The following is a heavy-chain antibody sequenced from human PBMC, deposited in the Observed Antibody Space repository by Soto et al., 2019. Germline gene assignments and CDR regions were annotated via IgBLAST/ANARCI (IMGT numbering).Heavy chain of an antibody. V-gene: IGHV3-11*01. J-gene: IGHJ4*02. CDR2: ISGGGSTT. CDR1: GFTFNDYY. D-gene: IGHD6-19*01. Sequence: GGSLRLSCAVSGFTFNDYYMSWIRQAPGRGLEWISYISGGGSTTYHADSVRGRFTISRDNAKNSLFLQMNSLRAEDTAVYYCAREVRTSGWFRRLDSWGQGILVTVSS. CDR3: AREVRTSGWFRRLDS.